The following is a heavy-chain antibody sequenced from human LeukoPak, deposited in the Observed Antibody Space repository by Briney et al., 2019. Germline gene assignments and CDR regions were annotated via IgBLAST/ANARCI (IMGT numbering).Heavy chain of an antibody. CDR1: EGTFSSYA. J-gene: IGHJ4*02. Sequence: SVKVSCKASEGTFSSYAISWVRQAPGQGLEWMGRIIPILGIANYAQKFQGRVTITADKSTSTAYMELSSLRSEDTAVYYCARGLVGGENRDYWGQGTLVTVSS. CDR3: ARGLVGGENRDY. V-gene: IGHV1-69*04. CDR2: IIPILGIA. D-gene: IGHD1-26*01.